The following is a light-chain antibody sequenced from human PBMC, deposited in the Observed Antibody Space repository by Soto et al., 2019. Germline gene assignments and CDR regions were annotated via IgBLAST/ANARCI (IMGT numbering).Light chain of an antibody. CDR3: QQRSNWPLLT. V-gene: IGKV3-11*01. Sequence: EIVLTQSPGTLSLSPGDRATLSCRASQSVNSNYLAWYQRKPGQAPRLLIYGASNRATGIPARFSGSGSGTDFTLTISSLEPEDFAVYYCQQRSNWPLLTFGGGTKVEIK. J-gene: IGKJ4*01. CDR1: QSVNSNY. CDR2: GAS.